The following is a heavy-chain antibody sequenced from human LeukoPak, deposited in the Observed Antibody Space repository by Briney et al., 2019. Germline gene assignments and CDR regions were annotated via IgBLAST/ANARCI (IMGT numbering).Heavy chain of an antibody. J-gene: IGHJ4*02. CDR2: IYYSGST. Sequence: SETLSLTCTVSGGSIRSSSYYWGWIRQPPGKGLEWIGSIYYSGSTYYNASLKSRGTTSVDTSKNQFSLKLNSVTAADTAVYFCARQVVAVAGTGYFDYWGQGTLVTVSS. V-gene: IGHV4-39*01. D-gene: IGHD6-19*01. CDR3: ARQVVAVAGTGYFDY. CDR1: GGSIRSSSYY.